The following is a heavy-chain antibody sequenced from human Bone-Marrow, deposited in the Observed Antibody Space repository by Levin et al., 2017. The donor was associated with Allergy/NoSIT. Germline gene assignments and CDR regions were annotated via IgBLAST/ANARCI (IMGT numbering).Heavy chain of an antibody. CDR1: GFTFSSYA. D-gene: IGHD4/OR15-4a*01. CDR3: AKSSGTSNYYFDY. CDR2: IDSTGDAT. J-gene: IGHJ4*02. V-gene: IGHV3-23*05. Sequence: GESLKISCAASGFTFSSYAMSWVRQAPGKGLECVSSIDSTGDATYYVDSVKGRFTIYRDNSKNTLYLRVNSLTAEDTAVYYCAKSSGTSNYYFDYWGQGTLVAVSS.